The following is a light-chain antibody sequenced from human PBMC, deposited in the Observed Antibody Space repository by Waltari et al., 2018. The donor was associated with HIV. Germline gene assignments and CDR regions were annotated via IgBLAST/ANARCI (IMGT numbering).Light chain of an antibody. CDR2: GNS. J-gene: IGLJ2*01. CDR1: SSTIGAGYD. CDR3: QSYDSSLSGSV. Sequence: QSVLTQPPSVSGAPGQRVTISCTGSSSTIGAGYDVHWYQQLPGTAHKLLIYGNSNRTSGVPDRFSGSKSGTSASLAITGLQAEDEADYYCQSYDSSLSGSVFGGGTKLTVL. V-gene: IGLV1-40*01.